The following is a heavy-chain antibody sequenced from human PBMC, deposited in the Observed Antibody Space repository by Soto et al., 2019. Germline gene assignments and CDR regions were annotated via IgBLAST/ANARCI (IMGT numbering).Heavy chain of an antibody. Sequence: PGGSLRLSCAASGFTFSSYSMNWFRQAPGKGLEWVSSISSSSSYIYYADSVKGRFTISRDNAKNSLYLQMNSLRAEDTAVYYCARERYCSGGSCRHFDYWGQGTLVTVSS. V-gene: IGHV3-21*01. CDR2: ISSSSSYI. CDR1: GFTFSSYS. D-gene: IGHD2-15*01. J-gene: IGHJ4*02. CDR3: ARERYCSGGSCRHFDY.